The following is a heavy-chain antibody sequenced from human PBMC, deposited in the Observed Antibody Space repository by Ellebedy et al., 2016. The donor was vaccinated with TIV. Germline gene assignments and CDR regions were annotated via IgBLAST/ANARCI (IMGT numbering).Heavy chain of an antibody. CDR2: ISYDGNIK. D-gene: IGHD6-19*01. Sequence: GESLKISXAASGFSFTDYGFHWVRQTPGKGLEWLAGISYDGNIKDLEDSVKGRFTISRDNSEQKVFLEMNNLRREDTAMYYCAKDERYSGWLGQVLIDHWGQGTMVTVSS. CDR3: AKDERYSGWLGQVLIDH. CDR1: GFSFTDYG. V-gene: IGHV3-30*18. J-gene: IGHJ4*02.